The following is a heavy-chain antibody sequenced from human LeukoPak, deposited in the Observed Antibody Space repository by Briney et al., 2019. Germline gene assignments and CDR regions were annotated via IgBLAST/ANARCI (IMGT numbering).Heavy chain of an antibody. CDR1: GGPISSYY. Sequence: PSETLSLTCTVSGGPISSYYWSWIRQPPGKGLEWIGYIYYSGSTNYNPSLKSRVTISVDTSKNQFSLKLSSVTAADTAVYYCARGGSYYAYWGQGTLVTVSS. CDR3: ARGGSYYAY. V-gene: IGHV4-59*01. D-gene: IGHD1-26*01. CDR2: IYYSGST. J-gene: IGHJ4*02.